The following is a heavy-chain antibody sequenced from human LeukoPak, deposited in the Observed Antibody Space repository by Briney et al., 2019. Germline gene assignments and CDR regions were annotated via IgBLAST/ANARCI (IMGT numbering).Heavy chain of an antibody. D-gene: IGHD2-15*01. CDR3: ARVKRYCSGGSCYPPAFDY. CDR1: GGSFSGYY. Sequence: SETLSLTCAVYGGSFSGYYWTWIRQPPGKGLEWIGEINHSGSTNYNPSLKSRVTISVDTSKNQFSLKLSSVTAADTAVYYCARVKRYCSGGSCYPPAFDYWGQGTLVTVSS. J-gene: IGHJ4*02. CDR2: INHSGST. V-gene: IGHV4-34*01.